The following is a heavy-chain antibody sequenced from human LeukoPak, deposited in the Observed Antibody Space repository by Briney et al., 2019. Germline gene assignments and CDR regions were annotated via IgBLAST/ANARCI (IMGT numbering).Heavy chain of an antibody. CDR3: ARGGGGTMVPGVIKRAYYYYYMDV. CDR2: INPNSGGT. D-gene: IGHD3-10*01. CDR1: GYTFTGYY. V-gene: IGHV1-2*02. J-gene: IGHJ6*03. Sequence: ASVKVSCKASGYTFTGYYMHWVRQAPGQGLEWMGWINPNSGGTNYAQKFQGRVTMTRDTSISTAYMELSSLRSEDTAVYYCARGGGGTMVPGVIKRAYYYYYMDVWGKGTTVTISS.